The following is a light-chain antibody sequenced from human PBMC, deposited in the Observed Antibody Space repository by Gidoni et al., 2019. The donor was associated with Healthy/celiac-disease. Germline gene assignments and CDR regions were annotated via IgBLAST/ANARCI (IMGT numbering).Light chain of an antibody. J-gene: IGKJ4*01. V-gene: IGKV1-5*03. CDR1: QSISSW. Sequence: DIQMTQSPSTLSASVGDRVTITCRASQSISSWLAWYQQKQGKAPKLLIYKASSLESGVPSRFSGSGSGTEFTLTISSLQPDDFATYYCQQYNSSPLTFGGGTKVEIK. CDR3: QQYNSSPLT. CDR2: KAS.